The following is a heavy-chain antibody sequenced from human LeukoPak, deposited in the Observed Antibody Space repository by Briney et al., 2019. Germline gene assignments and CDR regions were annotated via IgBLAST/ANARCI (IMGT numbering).Heavy chain of an antibody. Sequence: PSQTLSVTSTVSVDSIRSGGYYCGWVRQHPGEGLGWHGYIYYSRSTYYNPSLKSRVTISVDTSKNHFSLKLSSVTAADTAVHYCARGQAGIVVVTATDAFDIWGQGTMVTVSS. CDR3: ARGQAGIVVVTATDAFDI. CDR2: IYYSRST. J-gene: IGHJ3*02. D-gene: IGHD2-21*02. V-gene: IGHV4-31*02. CDR1: VDSIRSGGYY.